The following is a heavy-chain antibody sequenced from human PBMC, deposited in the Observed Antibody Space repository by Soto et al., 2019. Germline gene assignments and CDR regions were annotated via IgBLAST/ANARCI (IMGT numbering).Heavy chain of an antibody. V-gene: IGHV3-64*02. CDR2: ISSKKKYT. J-gene: IGHJ2*01. CDR3: ARKGSATTASNWYFDL. CDR1: GFTFSSYA. Sequence: AGGSLRLSCTASGFTFSSYAIHWVRQAPGKGLKKVSAISSKKKYTFYADSVKGKIINSRENSQNTVCLQLHSLTTDDMAVYYCARKGSATTASNWYFDLWGRGTLVTVSS. D-gene: IGHD2-15*01.